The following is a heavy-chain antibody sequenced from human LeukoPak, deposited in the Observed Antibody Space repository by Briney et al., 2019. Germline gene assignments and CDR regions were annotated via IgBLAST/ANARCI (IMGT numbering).Heavy chain of an antibody. V-gene: IGHV1-18*04. CDR1: GYTFTGYY. CDR3: ARDWAQQQVVTDY. D-gene: IGHD6-13*01. CDR2: INAYNGNT. J-gene: IGHJ4*02. Sequence: GASVKVSCKASGYTFTGYYMHWVRQAPGQGLEWMGWINAYNGNTNYAQKFQGRVTMTTDTSTNTAYMELRSLRSDDTAMYYCARDWAQQQVVTDYWGQGTLVIVSS.